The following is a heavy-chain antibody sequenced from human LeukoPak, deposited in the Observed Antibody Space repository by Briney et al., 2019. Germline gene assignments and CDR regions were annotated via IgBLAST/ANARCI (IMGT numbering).Heavy chain of an antibody. J-gene: IGHJ4*02. CDR2: IYYSGST. V-gene: IGHV4-59*01. CDR3: ARGLTGVDY. D-gene: IGHD7-27*01. CDR1: GGSISSYY. Sequence: SXTLSLTCTVSGGSISSYYWSWIRQPPGKGVEWIGYIYYSGSTNYNPSLKRRVTISVDTYKKQFSLKLSSVTAADTAVYYCARGLTGVDYWGQGTLVTVSS.